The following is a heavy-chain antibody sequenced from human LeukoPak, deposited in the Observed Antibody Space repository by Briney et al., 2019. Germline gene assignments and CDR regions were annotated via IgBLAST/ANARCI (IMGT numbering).Heavy chain of an antibody. Sequence: GASVKVSCKASGGTFSSYAISWVRQAPGQGLEWMGGIIPIFGTANYAQKFQDRVTITTDESTSTAYMALSSLRSEDTAVYYCARSDSSSGMDYFDYWGQGTLVTVSS. CDR2: IIPIFGTA. D-gene: IGHD6-13*01. V-gene: IGHV1-69*05. J-gene: IGHJ4*02. CDR1: GGTFSSYA. CDR3: ARSDSSSGMDYFDY.